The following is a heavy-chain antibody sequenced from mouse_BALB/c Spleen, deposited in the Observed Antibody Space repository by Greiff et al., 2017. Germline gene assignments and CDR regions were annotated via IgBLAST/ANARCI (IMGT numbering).Heavy chain of an antibody. D-gene: IGHD1-1*01. J-gene: IGHJ3*01. Sequence: DVQLVASGGGLVKPGGSLKLSCAASGFTFSSYAMSWVRQSPEKRLEWVAEISSGGSYTYYPDTVTGRFTISRDNAKNTLYLEMSSLRSEDTAMYYCARERYGFAYWGQGTLVTVSA. V-gene: IGHV5-9-4*01. CDR2: ISSGGSYT. CDR3: ARERYGFAY. CDR1: GFTFSSYA.